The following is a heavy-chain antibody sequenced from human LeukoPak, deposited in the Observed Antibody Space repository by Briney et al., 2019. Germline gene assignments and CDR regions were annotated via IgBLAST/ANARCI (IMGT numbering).Heavy chain of an antibody. CDR2: TRNNEKSYTT. J-gene: IGHJ6*02. Sequence: GGSLRLSCAASGFTCSDHYMDWVRQAPGEGLEWVGRTRNNEKSYTTEYAASVRGRFTISSDDSKNSLFLQMNILRSDDTAVYYCARSGISTQAYYPYNAMDVWGQGTTVTVSS. D-gene: IGHD1-26*01. V-gene: IGHV3-72*01. CDR3: ARSGISTQAYYPYNAMDV. CDR1: GFTCSDHY.